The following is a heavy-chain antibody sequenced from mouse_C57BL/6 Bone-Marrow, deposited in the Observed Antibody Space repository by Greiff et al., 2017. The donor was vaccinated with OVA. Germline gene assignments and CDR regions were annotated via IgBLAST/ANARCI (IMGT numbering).Heavy chain of an antibody. J-gene: IGHJ1*03. CDR2: INPNNGGT. CDR3: ARGDYCSSYWYFDV. V-gene: IGHV1-18*01. D-gene: IGHD1-1*01. CDR1: GYTFTDYN. Sequence: SGPELVKPGASVKLPCKASGYTFTDYNMDWVKQSHGKSLEWIGDINPNNGGTIYNQKFKGKATLTVDKSSSTAYMELRSLTSEDTAVYYCARGDYCSSYWYFDVWGTGTTVTVSS.